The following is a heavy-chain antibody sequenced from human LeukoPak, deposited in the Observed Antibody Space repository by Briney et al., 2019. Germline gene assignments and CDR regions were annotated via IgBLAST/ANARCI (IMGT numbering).Heavy chain of an antibody. V-gene: IGHV3-11*01. Sequence: GGSLRLSCAASGFTFSDYYMSWIRQAPGKGLEWVSYISSSGSTIYYADSVKGRFTISRDNAKNSLYLQMNSLRAEDTAVYYCARAGNYDFWSSYYEYYFDYWGQGTLVTVSS. CDR3: ARAGNYDFWSSYYEYYFDY. D-gene: IGHD3-3*01. CDR2: ISSSGSTI. CDR1: GFTFSDYY. J-gene: IGHJ4*02.